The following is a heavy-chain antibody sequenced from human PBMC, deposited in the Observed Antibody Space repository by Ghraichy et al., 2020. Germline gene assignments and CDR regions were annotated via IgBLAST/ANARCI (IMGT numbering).Heavy chain of an antibody. CDR3: APDVRSSSWYFD. J-gene: IGHJ4*02. CDR2: ISSSSSYI. CDR1: GFTFSSYS. D-gene: IGHD6-13*01. V-gene: IGHV3-21*01. Sequence: GGSLRLSCAASGFTFSSYSMNWVRQAPGKGLEWVSSISSSSSYIYYADSVKGRFTISRDNAKNSLYLQMNSLRAEDTTVYYCAPDVRSSSWYFDWGQGTLVTVSS.